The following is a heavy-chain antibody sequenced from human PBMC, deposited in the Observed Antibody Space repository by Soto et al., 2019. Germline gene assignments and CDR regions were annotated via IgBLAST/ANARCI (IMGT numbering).Heavy chain of an antibody. Sequence: GGSLRLSCAASGFTFSNAWMSWVRQAPGKGLEWVGRIKSKTDGGTTDYAAPVKGRFTISRDDSKNTLYLQMNSLKTEDTAVYYCTTEFIVVVPAASLSPNYYMDVWGKGTTVTVSS. J-gene: IGHJ6*03. V-gene: IGHV3-15*01. CDR2: IKSKTDGGTT. D-gene: IGHD2-2*01. CDR3: TTEFIVVVPAASLSPNYYMDV. CDR1: GFTFSNAW.